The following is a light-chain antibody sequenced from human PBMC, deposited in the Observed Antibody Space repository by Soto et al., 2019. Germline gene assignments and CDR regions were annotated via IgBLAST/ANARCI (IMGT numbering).Light chain of an antibody. J-gene: IGLJ2*01. CDR1: LSNIGSNF. CDR3: AAWDDSLRGVV. Sequence: QSVLTQPPSASGTPGQRVTISCSGSLSNIGSNFIYWYQQLPGSAPKLLINRNNERPSGVPDRFSGSKSGTSASLAISGLLSEDEADYHCAAWDDSLRGVVFGGGTKLTLL. V-gene: IGLV1-47*01. CDR2: RNN.